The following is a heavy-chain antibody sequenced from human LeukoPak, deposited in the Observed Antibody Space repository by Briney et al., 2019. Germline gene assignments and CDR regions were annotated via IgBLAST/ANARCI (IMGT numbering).Heavy chain of an antibody. D-gene: IGHD6-13*01. CDR1: GFTFSSYA. V-gene: IGHV3-23*01. CDR2: ISGSGGST. CDR3: AGIAAAGGTGLIDY. Sequence: GGSLRLSCAASGFTFSSYAMSWVRQAPGKGLGWVSAISGSGGSTYYADSVKGRFTISRDNSKYTLYLQMNSLRAEDTAVYYCAGIAAAGGTGLIDYWGQGTLVTVSS. J-gene: IGHJ4*02.